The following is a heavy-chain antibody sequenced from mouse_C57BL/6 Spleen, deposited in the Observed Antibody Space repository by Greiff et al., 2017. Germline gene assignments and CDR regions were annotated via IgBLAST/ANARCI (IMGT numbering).Heavy chain of an antibody. D-gene: IGHD3-2*02. CDR3: ARSNLSSGYVTWFAY. J-gene: IGHJ3*01. V-gene: IGHV1-69*01. Sequence: QVQLQQPGAELVMPGASVKLSCKASGYTFTSYWMHWVKQRPGQGLEWIGEIAPSDSYTNYKQKFKGKSTLTVDKSSSTAYMQLSSLTSEDAAFYYCARSNLSSGYVTWFAYWGQGTLVTVSA. CDR2: IAPSDSYT. CDR1: GYTFTSYW.